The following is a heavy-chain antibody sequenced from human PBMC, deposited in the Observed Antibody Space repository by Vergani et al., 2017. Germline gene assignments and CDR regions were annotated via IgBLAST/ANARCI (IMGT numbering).Heavy chain of an antibody. J-gene: IGHJ6*03. V-gene: IGHV4-34*01. CDR1: GGSFTSYH. D-gene: IGHD1-1*01. Sequence: QVQLQQWGGGLLKPSETLSLTCVVNGGSFTSYHWTWIRQSPGEGLEWVGDIDHTGRPDYTPSLKSRLTMSVDKSRNQFSLTLNSLTATDTAIYFCARVKTETNGHLYYYYYMDVWGQGTAVTVS. CDR3: ARVKTETNGHLYYYYYMDV. CDR2: IDHTGRP.